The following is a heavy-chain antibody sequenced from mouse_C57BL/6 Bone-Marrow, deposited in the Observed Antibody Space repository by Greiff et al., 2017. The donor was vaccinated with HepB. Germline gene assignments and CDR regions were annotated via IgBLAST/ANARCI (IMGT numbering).Heavy chain of an antibody. V-gene: IGHV5-6*01. CDR2: ISSGGSYT. Sequence: EVQLVESGGDLVKPGGSLKLSCPASGFTLSSYGMSWVLQTPDKRLEWVATISSGGSYTYYPDSVKGRFTISRDNAKNTLYLQMSSLKSEDTAMYYCASERRLPAWFAYWGQGTLVTVSA. CDR3: ASERRLPAWFAY. D-gene: IGHD3-2*02. CDR1: GFTLSSYG. J-gene: IGHJ3*01.